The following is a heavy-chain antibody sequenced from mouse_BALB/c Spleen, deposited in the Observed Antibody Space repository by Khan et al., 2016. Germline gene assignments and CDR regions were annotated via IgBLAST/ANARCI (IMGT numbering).Heavy chain of an antibody. Sequence: QVQLQQSGAELVSPGASVKLSCKTSGYTFSSYFIYWVKQRPGQGLEWIGEIKPSNGDTNFNENFKSKATLTVDKSSSTSYIQLTSLTSEDSAVYYCTRGLYYYGTSYGRYYAMDYWGQGTSVTVSS. CDR3: TRGLYYYGTSYGRYYAMDY. CDR1: GYTFSSYF. CDR2: IKPSNGDT. V-gene: IGHV1S81*02. D-gene: IGHD1-1*01. J-gene: IGHJ4*01.